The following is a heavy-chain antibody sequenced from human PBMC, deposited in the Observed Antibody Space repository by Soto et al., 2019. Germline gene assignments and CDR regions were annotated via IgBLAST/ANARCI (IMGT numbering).Heavy chain of an antibody. D-gene: IGHD3-16*01. J-gene: IGHJ4*02. V-gene: IGHV4-31*03. Sequence: SETLSLTCIVSGGAISSGGYYWSWIRHHPGKGLEWIGYIHYTGTSYYNPSLKSRVTISVDTSKNQFSLWLTSVTDADTALYYCARDSNDHWGFFDYWGQGILVTVSS. CDR3: ARDSNDHWGFFDY. CDR2: IHYTGTS. CDR1: GGAISSGGYY.